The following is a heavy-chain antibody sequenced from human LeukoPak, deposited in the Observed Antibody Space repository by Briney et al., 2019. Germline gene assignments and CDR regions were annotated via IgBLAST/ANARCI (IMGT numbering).Heavy chain of an antibody. V-gene: IGHV4-30-2*01. D-gene: IGHD3-9*01. CDR3: ARGEDADWLLLSFDY. CDR1: GGSISSGGYS. J-gene: IGHJ4*02. CDR2: IYHSGST. Sequence: PSETLSLTCAVSGGSISSGGYSWSWIRQPPGKGLEWIGYIYHSGSTYYNPSLKSRVTISVDRSKNQFSLKLSSVTAADTAVYYCARGEDADWLLLSFDYWGQGTLVTVSS.